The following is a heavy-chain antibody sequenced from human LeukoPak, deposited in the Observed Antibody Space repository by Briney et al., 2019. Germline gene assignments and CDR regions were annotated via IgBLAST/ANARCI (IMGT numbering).Heavy chain of an antibody. Sequence: ASVKVSCKASGYTFTSYGISWVRQAPGQGLEWMGLISAYNGNTNHAQKLQGRVTMTTDTSTSTAYMELRSLRSDDTAVYYCARDSWGGSNGERAFDIWGQGTMVTVSS. CDR2: ISAYNGNT. D-gene: IGHD2-8*01. J-gene: IGHJ3*02. CDR3: ARDSWGGSNGERAFDI. V-gene: IGHV1-18*01. CDR1: GYTFTSYG.